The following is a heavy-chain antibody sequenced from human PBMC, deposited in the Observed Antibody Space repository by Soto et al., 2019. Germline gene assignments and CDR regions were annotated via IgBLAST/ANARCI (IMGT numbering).Heavy chain of an antibody. V-gene: IGHV3-33*01. CDR3: ARDPYYDFWSGPNQGRMDV. Sequence: LRLSCAASGFTFSSYGMHWVRQAPGKGLEWVAVIWYDGSNKYYADSVKGRFTISRDNSKNTLYLQMNSLRAEGTAVYYCARDPYYDFWSGPNQGRMDVWDQGTTVTVSS. D-gene: IGHD3-3*01. CDR2: IWYDGSNK. CDR1: GFTFSSYG. J-gene: IGHJ6*02.